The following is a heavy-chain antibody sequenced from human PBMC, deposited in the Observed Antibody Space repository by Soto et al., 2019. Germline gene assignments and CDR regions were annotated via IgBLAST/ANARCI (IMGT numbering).Heavy chain of an antibody. CDR2: ISAYNGDT. V-gene: IGHV1-18*01. CDR3: ARVLQLVGYFYYYWAV. D-gene: IGHD6-6*01. J-gene: IGHJ6*03. Sequence: QVQLLPAGAEVKKPGASVKVSCKASGYTFTNYGITRVRQAPGQGLEWMGWISAYNGDTHYTQRLQGRVTMTTATSTSTAYMELRGLRSDATAVYYCARVLQLVGYFYYYWAVWGKGTTVTVSS. CDR1: GYTFTNYG.